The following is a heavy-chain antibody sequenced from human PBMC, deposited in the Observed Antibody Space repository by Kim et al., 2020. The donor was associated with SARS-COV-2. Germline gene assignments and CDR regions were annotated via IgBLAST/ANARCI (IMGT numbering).Heavy chain of an antibody. CDR1: GFTFSTYW. CDR2: LKQDGSEK. D-gene: IGHD6-13*01. V-gene: IGHV3-7*01. Sequence: GGSLRLSCAASGFTFSTYWMNWVRQAPGKGPEWVANLKQDGSEKYYVDSVKGRFTISRDNAKNSLYLQMNSLRAEDTAVYYCASGIHSTIRWGQGTLVTV. CDR3: ASGIHSTIR. J-gene: IGHJ4*02.